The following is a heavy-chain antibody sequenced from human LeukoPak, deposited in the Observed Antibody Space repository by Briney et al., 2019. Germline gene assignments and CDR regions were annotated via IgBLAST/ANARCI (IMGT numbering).Heavy chain of an antibody. D-gene: IGHD5-24*01. J-gene: IGHJ4*02. CDR1: GFTFSSYW. V-gene: IGHV3-7*01. Sequence: GGSPRLSCAASGFTFSSYWLSWVRQAPGKGLEWVANIDKDGSKKYYVDSVKGRFTISRDNAKNSLYLQMNSLRVEDTAVYYCARDGIDGFIDFWGQGTLVTVSS. CDR2: IDKDGSKK. CDR3: ARDGIDGFIDF.